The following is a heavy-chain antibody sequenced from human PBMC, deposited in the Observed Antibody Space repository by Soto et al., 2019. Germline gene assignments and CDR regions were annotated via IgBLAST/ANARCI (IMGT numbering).Heavy chain of an antibody. D-gene: IGHD2-21*02. V-gene: IGHV1-69*13. CDR3: ARDLHIVVVTAIESISDPSYYYYGMDV. CDR2: IIPGLGTA. CDR1: GSTFRNYA. Sequence: SVKVSCKASGSTFRNYALSWVRQAPGQGLEWMGGIIPGLGTANYAQKFQDRVTLTADESASTAYMELSSLKSEDAAIYYCARDLHIVVVTAIESISDPSYYYYGMDVWGQGTTVTVSS. J-gene: IGHJ6*02.